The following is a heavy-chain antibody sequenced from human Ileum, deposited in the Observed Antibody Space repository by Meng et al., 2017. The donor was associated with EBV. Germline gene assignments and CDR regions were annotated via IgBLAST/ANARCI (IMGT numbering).Heavy chain of an antibody. CDR3: ARLDSSGYYFGGWFDP. CDR1: GGSIISSKW. V-gene: IGHV4-4*03. D-gene: IGHD3-22*01. CDR2: IYHHGTT. Sequence: QVQLKESGPRLAKPPGTGSLPCAVSGGSIISSKWWSWVRQSPGTGLEWIGEIYHHGTTNYNPSLKSRVTISVDTSKNKFFLNLTSLTAADTAVYYCARLDSSGYYFGGWFDPWGQGILVPSPQ. J-gene: IGHJ5*02.